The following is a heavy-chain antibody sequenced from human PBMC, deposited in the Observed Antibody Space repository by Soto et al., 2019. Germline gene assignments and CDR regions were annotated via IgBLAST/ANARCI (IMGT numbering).Heavy chain of an antibody. D-gene: IGHD3-3*01. J-gene: IGHJ6*02. CDR1: GGSFSGYY. Sequence: PSETLSLTCAVYGGSFSGYYWSWIRQPPGNGLEWIGEINHSGSTNYNPSLKSRVTISVDTSKNQFSLKLSSVTAADTAVYYCARVRLITIFGVVISLGMDVWGQGTTVTVSS. V-gene: IGHV4-34*01. CDR3: ARVRLITIFGVVISLGMDV. CDR2: INHSGST.